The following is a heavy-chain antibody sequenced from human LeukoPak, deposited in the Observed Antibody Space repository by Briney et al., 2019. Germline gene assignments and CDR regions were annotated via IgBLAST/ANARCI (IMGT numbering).Heavy chain of an antibody. V-gene: IGHV4-38-2*02. CDR3: ATDATIAAPLMS. CDR1: GSSINTPYY. D-gene: IGHD6-13*01. CDR2: IFHGVTT. Sequence: SDTLSLTCTVSGSSINTPYYLAWIRPPPGGGLEWIGNIFHGVTTFYNPSLMNRVAISVDTSKNQFSLKLTSVTAADTAVYYCATDATIAAPLMSWGQGTLVIVSS. J-gene: IGHJ4*02.